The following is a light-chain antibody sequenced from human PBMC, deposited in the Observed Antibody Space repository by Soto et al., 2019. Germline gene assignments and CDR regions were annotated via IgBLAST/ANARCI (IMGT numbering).Light chain of an antibody. CDR1: SSNIGNNY. Sequence: QAVVTQPPSLSAAPGQKVTISCSGSSSNIGNNYVSWYQQLPGTAPKLLIYDNNKRPSGIPDRFSGSKSGTSATLGITGLQTGDEADYYCGAWDSSLSASYVFGTGTKLTVL. CDR3: GAWDSSLSASYV. CDR2: DNN. V-gene: IGLV1-51*01. J-gene: IGLJ1*01.